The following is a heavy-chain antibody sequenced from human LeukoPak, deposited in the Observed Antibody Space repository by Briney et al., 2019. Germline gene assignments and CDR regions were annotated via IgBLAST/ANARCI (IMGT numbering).Heavy chain of an antibody. V-gene: IGHV1-2*02. CDR3: ARGETEETGTRPDAFDI. J-gene: IGHJ3*02. D-gene: IGHD6-13*01. Sequence: ASVKVSCKASGYTLTGYYMHWVRQAPGQGLEWMGWSNPNSGGTKYAQKFQGRVTMTRDTSISTAYMELTRLRSDDTAVYYCARGETEETGTRPDAFDIWGQGTMVTVSS. CDR2: SNPNSGGT. CDR1: GYTLTGYY.